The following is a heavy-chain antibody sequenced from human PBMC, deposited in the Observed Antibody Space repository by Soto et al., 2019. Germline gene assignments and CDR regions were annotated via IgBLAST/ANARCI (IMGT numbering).Heavy chain of an antibody. Sequence: QVQLVQSGAEVKKPGSSVTVSCTASGGTFSSYTISWVRQAPGQGLEWMGGIIPIFGTANYAQKFQGRVTITADESTSTAYMELSSLRSEDTAVYSCARGNHRWLQLWYFDLWGRGTLVTVSS. CDR2: IIPIFGTA. J-gene: IGHJ2*01. D-gene: IGHD5-12*01. CDR1: GGTFSSYT. V-gene: IGHV1-69*12. CDR3: ARGNHRWLQLWYFDL.